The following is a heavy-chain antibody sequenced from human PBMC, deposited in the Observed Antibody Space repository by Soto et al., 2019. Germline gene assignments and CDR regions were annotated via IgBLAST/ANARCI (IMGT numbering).Heavy chain of an antibody. D-gene: IGHD4-17*01. V-gene: IGHV5-51*01. CDR1: GYRVNTYW. CDR2: IYPDNSDT. J-gene: IGHJ4*02. CDR3: ARPGRVDYGDYGANDY. Sequence: GESLKISCKGSGYRVNTYWIVWVRQMPGKGLEWMGIIYPDNSDTRYSPSFQGQVTISADKSIGTAYLQWNSLKASDTAMYYCARPGRVDYGDYGANDYWGQGTLVTVSS.